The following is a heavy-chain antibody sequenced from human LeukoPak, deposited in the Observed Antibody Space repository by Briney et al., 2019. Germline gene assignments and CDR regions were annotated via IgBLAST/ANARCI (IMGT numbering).Heavy chain of an antibody. Sequence: SETLSLTCTVSGGSISSSSYYWGWIRQPPGKGLEWIGSIYYSGSTYYNPSPKSRVTISVDTSKNQFSLKLSSVTAADTAVYYCARRDSSEYYYYYMDVWGKGTTVTVSS. D-gene: IGHD3-22*01. J-gene: IGHJ6*03. V-gene: IGHV4-39*01. CDR3: ARRDSSEYYYYYMDV. CDR2: IYYSGST. CDR1: GGSISSSSYY.